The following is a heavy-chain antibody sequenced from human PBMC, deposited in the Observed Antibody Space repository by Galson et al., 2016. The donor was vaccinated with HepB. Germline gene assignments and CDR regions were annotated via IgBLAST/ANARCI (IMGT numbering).Heavy chain of an antibody. Sequence: SLRLSCAVSGFRLSSYRMTWVRQAPGKGLEWVSTIVSDGRTYYGDAETGRFTISRDTSTNELFLQMNSLRAEDTAIYSCAKDCGYDYGPNLDSWGQGTLVTVSS. J-gene: IGHJ5*01. CDR2: IVSDGRT. V-gene: IGHV3-23*01. CDR3: AKDCGYDYGPNLDS. D-gene: IGHD4/OR15-4a*01. CDR1: GFRLSSYR.